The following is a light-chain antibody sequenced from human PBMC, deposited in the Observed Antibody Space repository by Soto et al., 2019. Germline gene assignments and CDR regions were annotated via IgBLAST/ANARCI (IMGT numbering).Light chain of an antibody. Sequence: ESVLTQSPGTLSLSPGERATLSCRASQSVSSNYLAWYQQKPGQAPRLLIYGASTRATGIPDRFSGSGSGTDFTLTISSLEPEDFAVYYCQQRSDWSSVTFGGGTKVDI. CDR1: QSVSSNY. CDR3: QQRSDWSSVT. J-gene: IGKJ4*01. CDR2: GAS. V-gene: IGKV3D-20*02.